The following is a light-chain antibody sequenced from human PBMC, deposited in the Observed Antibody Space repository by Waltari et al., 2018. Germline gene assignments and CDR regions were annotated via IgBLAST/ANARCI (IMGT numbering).Light chain of an antibody. V-gene: IGLV3-21*04. CDR1: DIGRKT. CDR2: YDS. CDR3: QVWDRGAHWV. Sequence: SYVLTQPPSVSVAPGKTARITCGGNDIGRKTVTWYQQRPGRAPLLVIYYDSDRPSGIPERLSGSKSGNTATLTISRVEVGDEADYYCQVWDRGAHWVFGGGTKLTVL. J-gene: IGLJ3*02.